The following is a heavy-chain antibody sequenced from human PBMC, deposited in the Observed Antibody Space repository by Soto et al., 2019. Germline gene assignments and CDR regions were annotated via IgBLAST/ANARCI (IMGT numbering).Heavy chain of an antibody. CDR2: IYYSGSS. Sequence: SETLSLTCTGSGGSITSSEYYWAWIRQPPGKGLQFVGTIYYSGSSYSNPSLKSRLSMSVDTSKNQFSLTMKSVTAADTGVYYCASHPLNWSDDDSWGQGVLVTVSS. J-gene: IGHJ4*02. V-gene: IGHV4-39*01. CDR3: ASHPLNWSDDDS. D-gene: IGHD1-1*01. CDR1: GGSITSSEYY.